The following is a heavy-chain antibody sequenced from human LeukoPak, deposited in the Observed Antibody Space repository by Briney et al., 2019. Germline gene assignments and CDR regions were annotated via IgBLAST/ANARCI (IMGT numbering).Heavy chain of an antibody. J-gene: IGHJ3*02. Sequence: GGSLRLSCAASGFTFSSYAMHWVRQAPGKGLEWVAVISYDGSNKYYADSVKGRFTISRDNSKNTLYLQMNSLRAEDTAVYYCARESPTTDAFDIWGQGTMVTVSS. CDR3: ARESPTTDAFDI. V-gene: IGHV3-30-3*01. CDR1: GFTFSSYA. D-gene: IGHD4-17*01. CDR2: ISYDGSNK.